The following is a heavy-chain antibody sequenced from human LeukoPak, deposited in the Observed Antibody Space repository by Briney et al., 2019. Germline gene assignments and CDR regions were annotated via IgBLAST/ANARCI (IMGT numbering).Heavy chain of an antibody. D-gene: IGHD2-21*02. Sequence: GGSLRLSCAASGFTFSSYGMHWVRQAPGKGLEWVAVIRYHGRNKYFADSVKGRFTISRDISKNTLYLQMNSLRAEDTAVYYCARDYCGGDCYSFDSWGQGTLVTVSS. V-gene: IGHV3-33*01. J-gene: IGHJ4*02. CDR2: IRYHGRNK. CDR3: ARDYCGGDCYSFDS. CDR1: GFTFSSYG.